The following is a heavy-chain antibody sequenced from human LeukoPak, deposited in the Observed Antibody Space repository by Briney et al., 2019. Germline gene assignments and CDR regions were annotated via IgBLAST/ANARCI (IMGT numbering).Heavy chain of an antibody. D-gene: IGHD3-3*01. CDR2: MNRDGSGK. J-gene: IGHJ4*02. V-gene: IGHV3-7*04. CDR1: GFTFAPYW. CDR3: ARGIEEWLYLYY. Sequence: GGSLRLSCAASGFTFAPYWMTWVRQAPGKGLEYVATMNRDGSGKYYVDSVKGRFTISRDNSKNSLYLQMDSLRAEDTAVYYCARGIEEWLYLYYWGQGALVTVAS.